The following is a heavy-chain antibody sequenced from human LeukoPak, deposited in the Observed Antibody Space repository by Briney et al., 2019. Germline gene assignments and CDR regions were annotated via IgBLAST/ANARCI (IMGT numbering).Heavy chain of an antibody. D-gene: IGHD1-26*01. CDR2: VYYSGST. Sequence: SGTLSLTCPVSGGSISSYYWSWIRQPPGKGLEWIGYVYYSGSTNYNPSLKSRVTISVDTSKNQFSLKLSSVTAADTAVYYCARHHSNQLVGASDFDYWGQGTLVTVSS. CDR1: GGSISSYY. V-gene: IGHV4-59*08. J-gene: IGHJ4*02. CDR3: ARHHSNQLVGASDFDY.